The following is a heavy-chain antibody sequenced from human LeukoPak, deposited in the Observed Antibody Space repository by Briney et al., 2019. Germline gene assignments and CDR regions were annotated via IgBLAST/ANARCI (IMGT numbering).Heavy chain of an antibody. V-gene: IGHV4-34*01. J-gene: IGHJ4*02. Sequence: SETLSLTCAVYGGSFSGYYWSWIRHPPGKGLEWIGEINHSGSTNYNPSLTSRVTISVDTSKNQFSLKLSSVTAADTAVYYCARPSGVYAFFNYWGQGTLVTVSS. D-gene: IGHD2-8*01. CDR2: INHSGST. CDR1: GGSFSGYY. CDR3: ARPSGVYAFFNY.